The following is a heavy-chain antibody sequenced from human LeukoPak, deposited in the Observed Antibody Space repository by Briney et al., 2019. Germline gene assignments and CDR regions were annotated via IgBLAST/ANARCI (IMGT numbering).Heavy chain of an antibody. V-gene: IGHV3-66*01. CDR2: IYSGGST. J-gene: IGHJ4*02. Sequence: GGSLRLPCAASGFTVSSNYMSWVRQAPGKGLEWVSVIYSGGSTYYADSVKGRFTISRDNSKNTLYLQMNSLRAEDTAVYYCARGDDYGDFEYYFDYWGQGTLVTVSS. CDR3: ARGDDYGDFEYYFDY. D-gene: IGHD4-17*01. CDR1: GFTVSSNY.